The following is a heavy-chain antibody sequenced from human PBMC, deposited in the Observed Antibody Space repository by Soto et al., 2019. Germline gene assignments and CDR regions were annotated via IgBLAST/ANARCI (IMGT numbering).Heavy chain of an antibody. CDR3: ARDPHSAAGLYFDY. D-gene: IGHD6-13*01. J-gene: IGHJ4*02. CDR2: FIPIFGTA. Sequence: SVKVSCKASGCTFSSYAISWVRQAPGQGLEWMVGFIPIFGTANYAQKFQGRVTINADESTSTACMELSSLRSEDTAVYYCARDPHSAAGLYFDYWGQGTLVTVS. CDR1: GCTFSSYA. V-gene: IGHV1-69*13.